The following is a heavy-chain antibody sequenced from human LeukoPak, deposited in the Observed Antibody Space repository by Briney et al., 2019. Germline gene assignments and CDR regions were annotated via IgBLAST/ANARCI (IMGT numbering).Heavy chain of an antibody. CDR2: ISWNSGSI. CDR3: ARVAEAAAFDY. Sequence: GGSLRLSCAASGFTFDDYAMHWVRQAPGKGLEWVSGISWNSGSIGYADSVKGRFTISRDNAKSSLYLKMNSLRADDTAVYYCARVAEAAAFDYWGQGTMVTVSS. CDR1: GFTFDDYA. D-gene: IGHD6-13*01. V-gene: IGHV3-9*01. J-gene: IGHJ4*02.